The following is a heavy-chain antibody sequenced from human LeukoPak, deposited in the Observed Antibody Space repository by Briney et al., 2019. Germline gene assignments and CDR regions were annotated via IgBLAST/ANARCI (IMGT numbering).Heavy chain of an antibody. Sequence: ASVKVSCKASGYTFTGYYMHWVRQAPGQGLEWMGWINPNSGGTNYAQKFQGRVTMTRDTSISTAYMELSRLRSDDTAVYYCARTYSSSFLPFAVAGTEYFQHWGQGTLVTVSP. CDR1: GYTFTGYY. V-gene: IGHV1-2*02. D-gene: IGHD6-19*01. CDR3: ARTYSSSFLPFAVAGTEYFQH. CDR2: INPNSGGT. J-gene: IGHJ1*01.